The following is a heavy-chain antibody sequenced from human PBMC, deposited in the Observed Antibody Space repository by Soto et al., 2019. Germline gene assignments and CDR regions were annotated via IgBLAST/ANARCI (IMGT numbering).Heavy chain of an antibody. CDR3: AKLPGFYYYDSSGHDHFDY. CDR1: GFTFSSYG. D-gene: IGHD3-22*01. J-gene: IGHJ4*02. CDR2: ISYDGSNK. V-gene: IGHV3-30*18. Sequence: GGSLRLSCAASGFTFSSYGMHWVRQAPGKGLEWVAVISYDGSNKYYADSVKGRFTISRDNSKNTLYLQMNSLRAEDTAVYYCAKLPGFYYYDSSGHDHFDYWGQGTLVTVSS.